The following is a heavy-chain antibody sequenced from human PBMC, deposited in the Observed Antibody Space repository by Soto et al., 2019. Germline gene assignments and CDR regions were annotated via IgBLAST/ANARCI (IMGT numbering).Heavy chain of an antibody. J-gene: IGHJ6*02. D-gene: IGHD2-8*01. CDR2: ISGSGGST. V-gene: IGHV3-23*01. Sequence: EVQLLESGGGLVQPGGSLRLSCAASGFTFSSYAMSWVRQAPGKGLEWVSAISGSGGSTYYADSVKGRFTISRDNSKNTLYLKMNSLRAEDTAVYYCAKDSARDIVLMVYTGYYGMDVWGQGTTVTVSS. CDR1: GFTFSSYA. CDR3: AKDSARDIVLMVYTGYYGMDV.